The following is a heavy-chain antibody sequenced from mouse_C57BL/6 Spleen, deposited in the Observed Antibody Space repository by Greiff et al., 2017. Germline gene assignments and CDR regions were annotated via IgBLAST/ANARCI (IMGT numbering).Heavy chain of an antibody. CDR2: IYPGSGST. CDR1: GYTFTSYW. D-gene: IGHD2-5*01. CDR3: ARPYSNYVGYAMDY. Sequence: QVQLQQPGAELVKPGASVKMSCKASGYTFTSYWITWVKQRPGQGLEWIGDIYPGSGSTNYNEKFKSKATLTVDTSSSTAYMQLSSLTSEDSAVYYCARPYSNYVGYAMDYWGQGTSVTVSS. V-gene: IGHV1-55*01. J-gene: IGHJ4*01.